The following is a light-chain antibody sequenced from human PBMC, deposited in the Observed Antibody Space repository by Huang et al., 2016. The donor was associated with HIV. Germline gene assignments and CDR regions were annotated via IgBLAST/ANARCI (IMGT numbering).Light chain of an antibody. CDR1: QSVAKH. V-gene: IGKV3-15*01. CDR3: HHYSNWPPTWT. Sequence: EIVMTQSPATLSVSPGERATLSCRASQSVAKHFAWYQQKPGQAPRLLIYGASPRATGIPARFSGSGSGTEFTRTISSMQSEDVAVYYCHHYSNWPPTWTFGQGTKVEIK. CDR2: GAS. J-gene: IGKJ1*01.